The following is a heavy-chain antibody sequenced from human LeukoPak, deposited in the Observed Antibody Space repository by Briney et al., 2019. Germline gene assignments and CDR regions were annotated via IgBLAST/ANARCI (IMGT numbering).Heavy chain of an antibody. CDR3: TISPGIAAAGTPRAEYFQH. Sequence: PGGSLRLSCAASGFTFNTYAMNWVRQAPGKGLEWVGRIKSKTDGGTTDYAAPVKGRFTISRDDSKNTLYLQMNSLKTEDTAVYYCTISPGIAAAGTPRAEYFQHWGQGTLVTVSS. J-gene: IGHJ1*01. CDR2: IKSKTDGGTT. V-gene: IGHV3-15*01. D-gene: IGHD6-13*01. CDR1: GFTFNTYA.